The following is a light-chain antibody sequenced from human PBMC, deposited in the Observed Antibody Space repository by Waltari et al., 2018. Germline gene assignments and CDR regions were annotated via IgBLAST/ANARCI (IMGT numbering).Light chain of an antibody. V-gene: IGKV1-39*01. Sequence: TQSPSSLSASVGDRVTITCRASESISSYLSWYQQKPGEAPKLLIYTASSLEGGVPSRFSGSGSGTDYTLTISNLQPEDFATYYCHQIYSTLGDTFGQGTKLEIK. CDR3: HQIYSTLGDT. CDR2: TAS. J-gene: IGKJ2*01. CDR1: ESISSY.